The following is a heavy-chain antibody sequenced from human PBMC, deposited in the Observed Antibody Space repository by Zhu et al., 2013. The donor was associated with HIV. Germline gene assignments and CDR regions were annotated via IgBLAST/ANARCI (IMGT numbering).Heavy chain of an antibody. D-gene: IGHD2-8*01. CDR3: AREGYCTNGVCATGFDY. CDR2: MNPNSGNT. J-gene: IGHJ4*02. Sequence: QVQLVQSGAEVKKPGASVKVSCKASGYTFTSYDINWVRQATGQGLEWMGWMNPNSGNTGYAQKFQGRVTMTRNTSISTAYMELSSLRSEDTAVYYCAREGYCTNGVCATGFDYWGQGTLVTVSS. V-gene: IGHV1-8*01. CDR1: GYTFTSYD.